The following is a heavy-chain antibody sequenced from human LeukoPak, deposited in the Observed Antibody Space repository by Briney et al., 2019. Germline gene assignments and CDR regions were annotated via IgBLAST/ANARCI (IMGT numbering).Heavy chain of an antibody. J-gene: IGHJ6*02. CDR1: GFTFSSYW. V-gene: IGHV3-7*03. D-gene: IGHD3-10*01. Sequence: GGSLRLSCAASGFTFSSYWMSWVRQAPGKGLEWVANIKQDGSEKYYVDSVKGRFTISRDNSKNTLYLQMNSLRAEDTAVYYCAKDHPTMASHYYYYGMDVWGQGTTVTVSS. CDR3: AKDHPTMASHYYYYGMDV. CDR2: IKQDGSEK.